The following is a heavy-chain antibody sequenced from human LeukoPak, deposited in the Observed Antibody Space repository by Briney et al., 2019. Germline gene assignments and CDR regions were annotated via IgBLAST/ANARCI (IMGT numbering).Heavy chain of an antibody. CDR1: GGSISSFY. Sequence: SETLSLTCTVSGGSISSFYWTWIRQLPRKGLDWIGYIYNSGITNYNPSLKSRVTVSVDTSKNQFSLRLTSVTAADTAVYYCARSVPSLDYLFDSWGHGTLVTVSS. V-gene: IGHV4-59*08. J-gene: IGHJ5*01. CDR3: ARSVPSLDYLFDS. CDR2: IYNSGIT. D-gene: IGHD4-11*01.